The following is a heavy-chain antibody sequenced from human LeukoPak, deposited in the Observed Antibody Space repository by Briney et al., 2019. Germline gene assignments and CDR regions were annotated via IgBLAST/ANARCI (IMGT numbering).Heavy chain of an antibody. CDR3: ARDMDSGPDFFDY. V-gene: IGHV1-46*01. CDR2: ISPSGGST. J-gene: IGHJ4*02. Sequence: ASVKVSCRAFGYTFTGYWMHWVRQAPGQGPEWMGVISPSGGSTIYAQKFKGRVTLTRDTSISTAYMELSRLRSDDTAVYYCARDMDSGPDFFDYWGLGTLVTVSS. D-gene: IGHD1-26*01. CDR1: GYTFTGYW.